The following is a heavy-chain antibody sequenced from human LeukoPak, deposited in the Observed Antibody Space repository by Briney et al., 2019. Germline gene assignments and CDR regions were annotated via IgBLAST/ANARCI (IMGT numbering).Heavy chain of an antibody. CDR2: IYHSGNT. J-gene: IGHJ4*02. CDR1: GYSISTSYY. CDR3: ASAKRRIAARNYYFDY. Sequence: SETLSLTCTVSGYSISTSYYWGWIRQPPGKGLEWIGSIYHSGNTYYNPSLKSRVTISVDTSKNQFSLKLNSVTAADTAVYYCASAKRRIAARNYYFDYWGQGTLVTVSS. V-gene: IGHV4-38-2*02. D-gene: IGHD6-6*01.